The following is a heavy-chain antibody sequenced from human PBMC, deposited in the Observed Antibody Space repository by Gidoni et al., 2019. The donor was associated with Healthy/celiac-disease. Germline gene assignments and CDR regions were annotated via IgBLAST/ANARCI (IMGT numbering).Heavy chain of an antibody. J-gene: IGHJ4*02. CDR2: IYYSGST. D-gene: IGHD3-22*01. V-gene: IGHV4-39*01. CDR1: GGSISSSSYY. CDR3: ARHVVSGGYYYLITAQVLYYFDY. Sequence: QLQLQESGPGLVKPSEPLSLTCPVSGGSISSSSYYWGWIRQPPGKGLEWIGSIYYSGSTYYNPSLKSRVTISVDTAKNQFSLKLSSVTAADTAVYYCARHVVSGGYYYLITAQVLYYFDYWGQGTLVTVSS.